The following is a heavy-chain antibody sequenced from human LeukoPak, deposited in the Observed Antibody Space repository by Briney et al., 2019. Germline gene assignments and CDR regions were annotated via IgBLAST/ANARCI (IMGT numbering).Heavy chain of an antibody. CDR2: IYPGDSDI. J-gene: IGHJ4*02. D-gene: IGHD1-26*01. Sequence: GESLKISGKGSGYSFATYWIGWVRQIPGKGLEWMGIIYPGDSDIRYSPSIQGQVSISADKSISTAYLQWSSLKASDTAMYYCAIRYSGSYNDYWGQGTLVTVSS. CDR1: GYSFATYW. CDR3: AIRYSGSYNDY. V-gene: IGHV5-51*01.